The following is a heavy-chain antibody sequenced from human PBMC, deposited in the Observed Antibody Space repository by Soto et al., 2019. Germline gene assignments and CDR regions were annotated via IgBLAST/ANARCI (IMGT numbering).Heavy chain of an antibody. CDR1: GGSISSYY. J-gene: IGHJ4*02. CDR3: ARDASRLRLYFDY. V-gene: IGHV4-4*07. CDR2: IYTSGRT. Sequence: QVQLQESGPGLVKPSETLSLTCTVSGGSISSYYWSWIRQPAGKGLEWMGRIYTSGRTNYNPSLKSRVTLSXXTXKNQFSLKLSSVTAADTAVYYCARDASRLRLYFDYWGQGTLVTVSS. D-gene: IGHD4-17*01.